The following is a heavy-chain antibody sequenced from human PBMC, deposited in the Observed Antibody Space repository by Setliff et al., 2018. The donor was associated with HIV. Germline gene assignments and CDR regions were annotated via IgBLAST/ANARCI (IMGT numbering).Heavy chain of an antibody. J-gene: IGHJ3*02. CDR3: ATSAESGFGIHWGVFNI. V-gene: IGHV4-39*01. D-gene: IGHD3-10*01. Sequence: PPGKGRGWIGSIYSSGSTYYNPSLKSRVTISVETSKNQFSLKLKFVTAADTAVYYCATSAESGFGIHWGVFNIWGQGTRVTVSS. CDR2: IYSSGST.